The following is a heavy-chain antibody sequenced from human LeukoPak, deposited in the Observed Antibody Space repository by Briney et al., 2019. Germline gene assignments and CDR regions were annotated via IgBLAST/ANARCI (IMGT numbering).Heavy chain of an antibody. CDR2: ISGSGGST. CDR1: GSTFSSYA. J-gene: IGHJ4*02. D-gene: IGHD3-22*01. CDR3: AKGGYYDSSGYYLFNYYFDY. V-gene: IGHV3-23*01. Sequence: PGGSLRLSCAASGSTFSSYAMSWVRQAPGKGLEWVSAISGSGGSTYYADSVKGRFTISRDNSKNTLYLQMNSLRAEDTAVYYCAKGGYYDSSGYYLFNYYFDYWGQGTLVTVSS.